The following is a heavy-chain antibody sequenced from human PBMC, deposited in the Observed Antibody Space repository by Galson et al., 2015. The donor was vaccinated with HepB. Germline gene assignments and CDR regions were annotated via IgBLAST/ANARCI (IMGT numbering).Heavy chain of an antibody. CDR1: GFTFSDTA. CDR2: IRSKVNGYAT. Sequence: SLRLSCAASGFTFSDTAIYWVRQTSGKGLEWIGRIRSKVNGYATAYAPSLNGRFTISRDDSENTAYLHMNSLKTEDTAIHYCTSRVIKGDYFFDAWGQGTLATVSS. CDR3: TSRVIKGDYFFDA. D-gene: IGHD4-17*01. V-gene: IGHV3-73*01. J-gene: IGHJ5*02.